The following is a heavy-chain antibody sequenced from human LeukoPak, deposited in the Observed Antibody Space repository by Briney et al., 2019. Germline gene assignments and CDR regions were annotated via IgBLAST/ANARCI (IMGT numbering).Heavy chain of an antibody. D-gene: IGHD3-10*01. CDR3: AKGSGSLIYY. Sequence: GVCLRLSCAASGFTFSSYGMHWVRQAPGKGLEWVAFIRYDGSNKYYADSVKGRFAISRDNSKNTLYLQMNSLRAEDTAVYYCAKGSGSLIYYWGQGTLVTVSS. J-gene: IGHJ4*02. CDR1: GFTFSSYG. V-gene: IGHV3-30*02. CDR2: IRYDGSNK.